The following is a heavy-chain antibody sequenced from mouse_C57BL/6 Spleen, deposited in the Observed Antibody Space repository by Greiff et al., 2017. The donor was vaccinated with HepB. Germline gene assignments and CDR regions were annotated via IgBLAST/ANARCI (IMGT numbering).Heavy chain of an antibody. V-gene: IGHV1-64*01. J-gene: IGHJ4*01. CDR2: IHPNSGST. CDR1: GYTFTSYW. D-gene: IGHD2-12*01. CDR3: AIYAGYAMDY. Sequence: QVQLKQPGAELVKPGASVKLSCKASGYTFTSYWMHWVKQSPGQGLEWIGMIHPNSGSTNYNEKFKSKATLTVDKSSSTAYMQLSSLTSEDSAVYYCAIYAGYAMDYWGQGTSVTVSS.